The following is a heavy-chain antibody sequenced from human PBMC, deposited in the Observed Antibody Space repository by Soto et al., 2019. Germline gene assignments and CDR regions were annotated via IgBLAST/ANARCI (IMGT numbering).Heavy chain of an antibody. CDR1: GGSLSKYY. Sequence: ETLSLTCSVSGGSLSKYYWSWIRQPAGKGLEWIGRISTSGHVVSKVSLRSRLTMSVDMSNNHFSLKLTSVTAADTAVYYCARDNNDFWSLYPLAFDYWGQGALVTVSS. D-gene: IGHD3-3*01. J-gene: IGHJ4*02. CDR3: ARDNNDFWSLYPLAFDY. CDR2: ISTSGHV. V-gene: IGHV4-4*07.